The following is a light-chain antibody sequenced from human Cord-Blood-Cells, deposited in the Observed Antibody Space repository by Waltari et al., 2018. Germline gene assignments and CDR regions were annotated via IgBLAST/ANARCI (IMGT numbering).Light chain of an antibody. CDR1: KLGDKY. V-gene: IGLV3-1*01. Sequence: SYELTQPPSVSVSPGQTASITCSGDKLGDKYACWYQQKPGQSPGLVIYQDSKRPRGSPERFSGSNSGNTATLTISGTQAMDEADYYCQAWDSSTVVFGGGTKLTVL. CDR2: QDS. J-gene: IGLJ2*01. CDR3: QAWDSSTVV.